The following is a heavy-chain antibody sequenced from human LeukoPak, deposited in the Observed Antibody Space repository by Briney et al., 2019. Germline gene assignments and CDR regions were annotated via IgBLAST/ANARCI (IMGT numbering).Heavy chain of an antibody. Sequence: GGSLRLSCAASGFTFSSHWMSWVRQAPGKGLEWVANIKKEGSEKYYVDAVKGRFTISRDNAKTSLYLQMNSLRAEDTAVYYCARDLSGIAGYTYGRGIDYWGQGTLVTVSS. J-gene: IGHJ4*02. CDR1: GFTFSSHW. V-gene: IGHV3-7*01. CDR3: ARDLSGIAGYTYGRGIDY. CDR2: IKKEGSEK. D-gene: IGHD5-18*01.